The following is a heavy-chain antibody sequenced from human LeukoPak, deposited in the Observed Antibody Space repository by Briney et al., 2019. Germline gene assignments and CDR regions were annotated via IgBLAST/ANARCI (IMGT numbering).Heavy chain of an antibody. CDR3: ARLDSSGYRGDDFDY. V-gene: IGHV1-69*13. CDR1: GYTFTGYY. J-gene: IGHJ4*02. D-gene: IGHD3-22*01. Sequence: SVKVSCKASGYTFTGYYMHWVRQAPGQGLEWMGGIIPIFGTANYAQKFQGRVTITADESTSTAYMELSSLRSEDTAVYYCARLDSSGYRGDDFDYWGQGTLVTVSS. CDR2: IIPIFGTA.